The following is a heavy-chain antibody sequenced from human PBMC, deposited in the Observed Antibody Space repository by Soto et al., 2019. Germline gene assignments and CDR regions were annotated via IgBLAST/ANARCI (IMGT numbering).Heavy chain of an antibody. CDR1: GDSVSSNSAA. J-gene: IGHJ6*03. CDR3: ARDTGGEELYYYYYYMDV. V-gene: IGHV6-1*01. CDR2: TYYRSKWYN. Sequence: KQSQTLSLTCAISGDSVSSNSAAWNWIRQSPSRGLEWLGRTYYRSKWYNDYAVSVKSRITINPDTSKNQFSLQLNSVTPEDTAVYYCARDTGGEELYYYYYYMDVWGKGTTVTVSS. D-gene: IGHD1-7*01.